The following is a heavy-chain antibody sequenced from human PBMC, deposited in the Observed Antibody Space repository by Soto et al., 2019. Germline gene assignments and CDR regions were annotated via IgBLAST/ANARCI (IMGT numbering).Heavy chain of an antibody. Sequence: QVQLQESGPGLVKPSETLSHTCTVSGDSISNFYWSWIRQPAGKGLESLGRLSSSGRSNYNPSLQSRVAMSLDTSKNQFSLRLTSLTAADTAVYFCARGMGRYFDLWGRGTLVTVFS. CDR3: ARGMGRYFDL. J-gene: IGHJ2*01. CDR2: LSSSGRS. CDR1: GDSISNFY. D-gene: IGHD2-8*01. V-gene: IGHV4-4*07.